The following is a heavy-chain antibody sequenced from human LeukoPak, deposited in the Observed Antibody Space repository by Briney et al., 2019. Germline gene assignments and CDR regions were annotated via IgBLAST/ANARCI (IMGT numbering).Heavy chain of an antibody. Sequence: GESLKISCKASGYSFSRYWIGWVRQLPGKGLEWMGIIYPGDSDTRYSPSFQGQVTISADKSITTAYLQWTSLKASDTAMYYCAGSSTYSSGWSGIDSWGQGTLVTVSS. CDR2: IYPGDSDT. D-gene: IGHD6-19*01. V-gene: IGHV5-51*01. CDR1: GYSFSRYW. J-gene: IGHJ5*01. CDR3: AGSSTYSSGWSGIDS.